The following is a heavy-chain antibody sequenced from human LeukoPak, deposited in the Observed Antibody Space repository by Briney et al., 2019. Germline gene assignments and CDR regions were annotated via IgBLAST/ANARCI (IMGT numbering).Heavy chain of an antibody. CDR2: FYPGDSDT. J-gene: IGHJ3*02. Sequence: GESLKISCKGSGYSFTSYWIGWVRQMPGKGLEWMGIFYPGDSDTRYSPSFQGQVTISADKSISTAYLQWSSLKASGAAMYYCARRVAVAGTVEKNDAFDIWGQGRMVTVSS. CDR3: ARRVAVAGTVEKNDAFDI. D-gene: IGHD6-19*01. CDR1: GYSFTSYW. V-gene: IGHV5-51*01.